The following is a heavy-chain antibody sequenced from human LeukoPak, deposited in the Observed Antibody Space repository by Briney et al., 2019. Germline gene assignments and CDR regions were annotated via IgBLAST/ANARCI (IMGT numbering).Heavy chain of an antibody. CDR1: GLTVTNNY. Sequence: PGGSLRLSCAASGLTVTNNYWNWVRQPPGKGPEWISLIYTNGNTQYADSVKGRYTFSRDISKNTLYLQMNSLRVEDTAVYFCTYGDYPLTYWGQGTLVSVSS. CDR2: IYTNGNT. J-gene: IGHJ4*02. V-gene: IGHV3-66*01. CDR3: TYGDYPLTY. D-gene: IGHD4-17*01.